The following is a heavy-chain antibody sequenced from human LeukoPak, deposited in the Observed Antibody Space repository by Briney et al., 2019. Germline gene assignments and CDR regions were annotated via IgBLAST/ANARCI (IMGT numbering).Heavy chain of an antibody. CDR1: GGTFSSYA. V-gene: IGHV1-69*13. CDR2: IIPIFGTA. Sequence: SVEVSCKASGGTFSSYAISWVRQAPGQGLEWMGGIIPIFGTANYAQKFQGRVTITADESTSTAYMELSSLRSEDTAVYYCARSREERYYYDSSGYYFECHYWGQGTLVTVSS. J-gene: IGHJ4*02. D-gene: IGHD3-22*01. CDR3: ARSREERYYYDSSGYYFECHY.